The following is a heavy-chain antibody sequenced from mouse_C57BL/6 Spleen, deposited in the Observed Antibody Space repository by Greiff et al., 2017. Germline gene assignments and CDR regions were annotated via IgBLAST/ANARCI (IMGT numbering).Heavy chain of an antibody. D-gene: IGHD2-4*01. V-gene: IGHV1-63*01. CDR3: ARLYYDYDGGFDY. CDR2: IYPGGGYT. CDR1: GYTFTNYW. Sequence: QVQLQQSGAELVRPGTSVKMSCKASGYTFTNYWIGWAKQRPGHGLEWIGDIYPGGGYTNYNEKFKGKATLTADKSSSTAYMQFSSLTSEDSAIXYCARLYYDYDGGFDYWGQGTTLTVSS. J-gene: IGHJ2*01.